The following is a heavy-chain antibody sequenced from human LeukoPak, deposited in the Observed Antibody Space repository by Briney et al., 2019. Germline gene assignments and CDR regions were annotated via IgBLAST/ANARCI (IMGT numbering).Heavy chain of an antibody. V-gene: IGHV3-23*01. Sequence: PGGSLRLSCVVSGFTFNRCWMNWVRQAPGKGLEWVSTMSGDGDRAFYADSVKGLFTISRDNSKNAVYLQMNYLRAEDTALYYCAKATGTYFLFDGNWGQGILVTVSS. CDR1: GFTFNRCW. CDR2: MSGDGDRA. D-gene: IGHD2/OR15-2a*01. J-gene: IGHJ4*02. CDR3: AKATGTYFLFDGN.